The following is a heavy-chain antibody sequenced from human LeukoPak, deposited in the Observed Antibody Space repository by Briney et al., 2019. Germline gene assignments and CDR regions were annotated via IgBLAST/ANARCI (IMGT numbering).Heavy chain of an antibody. CDR3: VPSVRRGGSYYFAY. D-gene: IGHD2-15*01. J-gene: IGHJ4*02. V-gene: IGHV1-46*01. CDR1: EYTFTNYY. CDR2: INPINPNDGTT. Sequence: GASVKVSCKASEYTFTNYYIHWVRQAPGQGLEWMGVINPINPNDGTTSYAQKFEGRVTMTRDTSTSTVYMELNSLRSEDTAIYHCVPSVRRGGSYYFAYWGQGTPVTVSS.